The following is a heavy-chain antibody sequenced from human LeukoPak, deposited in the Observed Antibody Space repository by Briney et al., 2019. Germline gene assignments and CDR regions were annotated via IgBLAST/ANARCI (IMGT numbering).Heavy chain of an antibody. D-gene: IGHD5-24*01. Sequence: GGSLRLSCAASGFTFSSHAMHWVRQAPGKGLEWVAVISYDGSAKYYADSVKGRFTISRDNSENTLYLQMNSLKPEDTAVYYCATSPMDGYNLLDYWGQGTLVTVSS. CDR1: GFTFSSHA. CDR2: ISYDGSAK. CDR3: ATSPMDGYNLLDY. V-gene: IGHV3-30*04. J-gene: IGHJ4*02.